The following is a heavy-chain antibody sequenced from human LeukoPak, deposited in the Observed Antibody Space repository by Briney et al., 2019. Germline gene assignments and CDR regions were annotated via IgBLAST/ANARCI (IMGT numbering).Heavy chain of an antibody. CDR3: AREGKTMVRGSYYY. J-gene: IGHJ4*02. CDR1: GGTFSSYA. V-gene: IGHV1-69*13. CDR2: IIPIFGTA. Sequence: GASVKVPCKASGGTFSSYAISWVRQAPGQGLEWMGGIIPIFGTANYAQKFQGRVTITADESTSTAYMELSSLRSEDTAVYYCAREGKTMVRGSYYYWGQGTLVTVSS. D-gene: IGHD3-10*01.